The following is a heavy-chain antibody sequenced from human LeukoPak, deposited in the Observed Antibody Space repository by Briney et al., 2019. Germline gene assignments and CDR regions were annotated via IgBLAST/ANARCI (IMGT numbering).Heavy chain of an antibody. V-gene: IGHV3-33*06. Sequence: GGSLRLSCAASGFNFSNYGMHWVRQAPGKGLEWVAVIWYDGSNKHYADSVKGRFTISRDNSKNTLYLQMNSLRAEDTAVYYCAKRGSGNYYYYIDYWGQGTLVTVSS. J-gene: IGHJ4*02. CDR3: AKRGSGNYYYYIDY. CDR1: GFNFSNYG. D-gene: IGHD3-10*01. CDR2: IWYDGSNK.